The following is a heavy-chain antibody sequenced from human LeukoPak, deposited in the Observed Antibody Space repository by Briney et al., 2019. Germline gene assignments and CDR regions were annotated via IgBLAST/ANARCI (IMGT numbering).Heavy chain of an antibody. CDR1: GYTFTGYY. CDR2: INPNSGGT. V-gene: IGHV1-2*02. Sequence: ASVKVSCKASGYTFTGYYMHWVRQAPGQGLDWMGWINPNSGGTNYAQKFQGRVTMTRDTSISTAYMELSRLRSDDTAVYYCASALGDYGDYFDYWGQGTLVTVSS. D-gene: IGHD4-17*01. CDR3: ASALGDYGDYFDY. J-gene: IGHJ4*02.